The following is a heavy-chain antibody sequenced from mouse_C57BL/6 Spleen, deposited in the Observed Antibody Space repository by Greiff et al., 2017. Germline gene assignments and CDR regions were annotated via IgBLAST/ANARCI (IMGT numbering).Heavy chain of an antibody. D-gene: IGHD2-2*01. J-gene: IGHJ4*01. CDR3: ARCGYGDYYAMDY. Sequence: DVKLVESGGGFVKPGGSLKLSCAASGFTFSSYAMSWVRQTPEKRLEWVATIRDGGSYTYYPDTVKGRFTISRDNAKNNLYLQMSHLKSEDTAMYYCARCGYGDYYAMDYWGQGTSVTVSS. CDR2: IRDGGSYT. CDR1: GFTFSSYA. V-gene: IGHV5-4*03.